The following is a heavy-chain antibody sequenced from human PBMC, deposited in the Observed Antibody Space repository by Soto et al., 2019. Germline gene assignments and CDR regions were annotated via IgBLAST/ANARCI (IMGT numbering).Heavy chain of an antibody. J-gene: IGHJ4*02. D-gene: IGHD4-17*01. V-gene: IGHV3-30*18. CDR2: ISYDGSNK. CDR1: GFTFSSYG. CDR3: AKDWDYGGNSGPFDY. Sequence: GGSLRLSCAASGFTFSSYGMHWVRQAPGKGLEWVAVISYDGSNKYYADSVKGRFTISRDNSKNTLYLQMNSLRAEDTAVYYCAKDWDYGGNSGPFDYWGQGTLVTVSS.